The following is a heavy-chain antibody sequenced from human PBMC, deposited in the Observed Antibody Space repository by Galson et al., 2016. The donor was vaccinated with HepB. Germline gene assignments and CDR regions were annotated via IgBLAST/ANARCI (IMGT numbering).Heavy chain of an antibody. CDR2: IKQDGSER. J-gene: IGHJ4*02. CDR3: ARDEEEGYDFWSGYPVFDY. Sequence: SLRLSCAASGFTFSRHWMSWVRQAPGKGLQWVASIKQDGSERYNLGSVKGRFTISRDNSKNTLYLQMNSLRAEDTAVYYCARDEEEGYDFWSGYPVFDYWGQGTLVTVSS. D-gene: IGHD3-3*01. CDR1: GFTFSRHW. V-gene: IGHV3-7*01.